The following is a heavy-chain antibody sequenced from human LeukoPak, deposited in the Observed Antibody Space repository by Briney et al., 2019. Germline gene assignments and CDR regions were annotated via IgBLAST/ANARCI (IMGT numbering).Heavy chain of an antibody. J-gene: IGHJ3*02. Sequence: ASVTVSCTASGYTFTSYAMHWVRQAPGQRLEWMGWINAGNGNTKYSQKFQGRVTITRDTSASTAYMELSSLRSEDTAVYYCARRAHYDFWSGREDAFDIWGQGTMVTVSS. CDR2: INAGNGNT. CDR1: GYTFTSYA. D-gene: IGHD3-3*01. CDR3: ARRAHYDFWSGREDAFDI. V-gene: IGHV1-3*01.